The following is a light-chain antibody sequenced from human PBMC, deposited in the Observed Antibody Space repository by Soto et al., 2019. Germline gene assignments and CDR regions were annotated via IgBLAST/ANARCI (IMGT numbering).Light chain of an antibody. CDR1: QTVSSW. Sequence: DIQMTQFPSTLSASIGERVTLTCRASQTVSSWLAWYQQKPGKAPKLLIYKASNLDSGVPSRFSGSGSGTEFTLTISSLQPDDFATYYCQQYNPYSPYTFGQGTRLEIK. CDR3: QQYNPYSPYT. J-gene: IGKJ2*01. CDR2: KAS. V-gene: IGKV1-5*03.